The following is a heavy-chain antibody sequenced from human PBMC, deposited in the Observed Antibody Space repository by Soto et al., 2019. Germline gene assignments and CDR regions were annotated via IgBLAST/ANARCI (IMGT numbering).Heavy chain of an antibody. CDR3: AKDWGGKNYDSSGYYYTALDY. CDR1: GFTFSSYG. D-gene: IGHD3-22*01. Sequence: PGGSLRLSCAASGFTFSSYGMHWVRQAPGKGLEWVAVISYDGSNKYYADSVKGRFTISRDNSKNTLYLQMNSLRAEDTAVYYCAKDWGGKNYDSSGYYYTALDYWGQGTLVTVSS. CDR2: ISYDGSNK. V-gene: IGHV3-30*18. J-gene: IGHJ4*02.